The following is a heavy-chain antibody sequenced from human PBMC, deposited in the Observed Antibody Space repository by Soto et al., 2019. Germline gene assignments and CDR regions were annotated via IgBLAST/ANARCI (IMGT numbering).Heavy chain of an antibody. D-gene: IGHD3-10*01. CDR1: GGSISSGDYY. J-gene: IGHJ5*02. CDR2: IYYSGST. V-gene: IGHV4-30-4*01. Sequence: SETLSLTCTVSGGSISSGDYYWSWIRQPPGKGLEWIGYIYYSGSTYYNPSLKSRVTISVDTSKNQFSLKLSSVTAADTAVYYCARDRITMVRGSILRGSNWFDPWGQGTLVTVSS. CDR3: ARDRITMVRGSILRGSNWFDP.